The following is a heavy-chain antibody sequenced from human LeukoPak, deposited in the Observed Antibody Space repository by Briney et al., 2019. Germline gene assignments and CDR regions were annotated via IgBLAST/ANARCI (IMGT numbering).Heavy chain of an antibody. D-gene: IGHD2-2*02. Sequence: HAGGSLRLSCAASGFTFSSYGMHWVRQAPGKGLEWVAVIWYDGSNKYYADSVKGRFTISRDNSKNTLYLQMNSLRAEDTAVYYCARDLEGCSSTSCYTYFDYWGQGTLVTVSS. CDR1: GFTFSSYG. J-gene: IGHJ4*02. CDR2: IWYDGSNK. V-gene: IGHV3-33*01. CDR3: ARDLEGCSSTSCYTYFDY.